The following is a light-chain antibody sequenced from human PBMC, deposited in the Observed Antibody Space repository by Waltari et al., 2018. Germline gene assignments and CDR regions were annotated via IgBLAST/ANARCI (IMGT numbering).Light chain of an antibody. V-gene: IGKV1-5*03. CDR2: KAS. Sequence: DIQMTQSPSPLSASVGARVTITCRASQSISNWLAWYQQKPGKAPKLLLYKASTLESGVPSRFSGSGSGTEFTLTISSLQPDDFATYYCQQYNSYSLLTFGGGTKVEIK. CDR1: QSISNW. J-gene: IGKJ4*01. CDR3: QQYNSYSLLT.